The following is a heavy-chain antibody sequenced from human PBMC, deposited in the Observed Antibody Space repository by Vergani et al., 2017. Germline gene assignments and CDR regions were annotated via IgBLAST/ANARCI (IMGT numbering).Heavy chain of an antibody. CDR3: ARKIAVAGTGPWFDP. CDR1: GGSISSSSYY. Sequence: QLQLQESGPGLVKPSETLSLTCTVSGGSISSSSYYWGWIRQPPGKWLEWIGSIYYSGRTYYNPSLKSRVTISVDTSKNQFSLKLSSVTAADTAVYYCARKIAVAGTGPWFDPWGQGTLVTVSS. CDR2: IYYSGRT. J-gene: IGHJ5*02. V-gene: IGHV4-39*07. D-gene: IGHD6-19*01.